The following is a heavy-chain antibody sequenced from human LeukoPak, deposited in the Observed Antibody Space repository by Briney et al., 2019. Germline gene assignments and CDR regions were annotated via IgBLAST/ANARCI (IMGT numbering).Heavy chain of an antibody. Sequence: ASVKVSCKASGYTFTSYYMHWVRQAPGQGLAWMGIINPSGGSTSYAQKFQGRVTMTRDTSTSTVYMELSSLRSEDTAVYYCAREPPAMGFDPWGQGTLVTVSS. V-gene: IGHV1-46*01. CDR1: GYTFTSYY. CDR2: INPSGGST. D-gene: IGHD5-18*01. J-gene: IGHJ5*02. CDR3: AREPPAMGFDP.